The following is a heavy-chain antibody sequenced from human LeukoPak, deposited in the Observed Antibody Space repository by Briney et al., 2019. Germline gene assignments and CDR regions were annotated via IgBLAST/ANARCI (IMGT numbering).Heavy chain of an antibody. V-gene: IGHV3-23*01. D-gene: IGHD3-10*01. Sequence: GGSLRLSCAASGVTFSNYAMNWVRQAPGKGLEWVSTISDSGGSTYYADSVKGRFTISRDNSKYTLYLQMNSLRAEDTAIYYCAKNGHGSGSYYPRTKYYFDYWGQGALVTVSS. CDR3: AKNGHGSGSYYPRTKYYFDY. J-gene: IGHJ4*02. CDR2: ISDSGGST. CDR1: GVTFSNYA.